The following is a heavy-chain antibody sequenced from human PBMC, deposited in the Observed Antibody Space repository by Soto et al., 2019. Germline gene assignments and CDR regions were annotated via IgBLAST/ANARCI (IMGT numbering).Heavy chain of an antibody. V-gene: IGHV1-69*13. Sequence: ASVKVSCKASGGTFSSYAISWVRQAPGQGLEWMGGIIPIFGTANYAQKFQGRVTITADESTSTAYMELSSLRSEDTAVYYCARGHPPMDSSGYLPHYYWGQGTLVTVSS. CDR1: GGTFSSYA. D-gene: IGHD3-22*01. J-gene: IGHJ4*02. CDR3: ARGHPPMDSSGYLPHYY. CDR2: IIPIFGTA.